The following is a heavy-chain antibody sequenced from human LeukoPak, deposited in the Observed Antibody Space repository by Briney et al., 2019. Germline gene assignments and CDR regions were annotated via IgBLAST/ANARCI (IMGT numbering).Heavy chain of an antibody. CDR1: GYTFSGYS. V-gene: IGHV3-48*04. J-gene: IGHJ3*02. Sequence: GGSLRLSCAASGYTFSGYSMNWVRQAPGKGLEWVSYISSTSGTIEYADSVKGRFTVSRDNAKNSLYLQLNSLRAEDTAVYYCARGDFESGTYNDAFDIWGQGTMVTVS. CDR3: ARGDFESGTYNDAFDI. CDR2: ISSTSGTI. D-gene: IGHD1-26*01.